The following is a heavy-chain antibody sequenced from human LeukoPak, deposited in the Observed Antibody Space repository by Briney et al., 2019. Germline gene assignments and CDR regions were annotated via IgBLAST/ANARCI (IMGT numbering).Heavy chain of an antibody. Sequence: SETLSLTCTVSGGSISSYYWSWIRQPPGKGLEWIGYIYYSGSTNYNPSLKSRVTISVDTSKNQFSLKLSSVTAADTAVYYCVSSRYSNSWSDYWGQGTLVTVSS. CDR3: VSSRYSNSWSDY. V-gene: IGHV4-59*01. CDR2: IYYSGST. CDR1: GGSISSYY. J-gene: IGHJ4*02. D-gene: IGHD6-13*01.